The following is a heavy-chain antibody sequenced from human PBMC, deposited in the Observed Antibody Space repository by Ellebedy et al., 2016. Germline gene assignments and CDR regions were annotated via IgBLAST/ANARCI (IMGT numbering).Heavy chain of an antibody. D-gene: IGHD3-22*01. CDR3: ATTRGTRDSSGYYYLDY. CDR2: IIPIFGTA. Sequence: SVKVSXKASGYTFTSYGISWVRQAPGQGLEWMGGIIPIFGTANYAQKFQGRVTITADESTSTAYMELSSLRSEDTAVYYCATTRGTRDSSGYYYLDYWGQGTLVTVSS. J-gene: IGHJ4*02. V-gene: IGHV1-69*13. CDR1: GYTFTSYG.